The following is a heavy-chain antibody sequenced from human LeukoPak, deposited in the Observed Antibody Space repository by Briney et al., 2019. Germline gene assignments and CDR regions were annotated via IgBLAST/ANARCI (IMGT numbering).Heavy chain of an antibody. CDR3: ARRPLRFGEDYFDD. CDR2: IYYSGST. V-gene: IGHV4-59*12. D-gene: IGHD3-10*01. CDR1: GGSISSYY. J-gene: IGHJ4*02. Sequence: SETLSLTCTVSGGSISSYYWSWIRQPPGKGLEWIGYIYYSGSTNYNPSLKSRVTISLDTSKKQFSLKLRSVTVADTAVYYCARRPLRFGEDYFDDWGQGTLVTVS.